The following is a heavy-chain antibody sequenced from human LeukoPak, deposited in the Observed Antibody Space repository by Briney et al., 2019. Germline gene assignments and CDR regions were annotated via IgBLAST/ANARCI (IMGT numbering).Heavy chain of an antibody. Sequence: GGSLRLSCAVSGFRVSDSYMSWFRQAPGKGRDWVGLIRDSGEAFYADFARGRFAISRDESENTLYLQMNSLRVEDTAVYFCARDRAANQDWVEFDPWGQGTPVIVSS. CDR1: GFRVSDSY. J-gene: IGHJ5*02. CDR2: IRDSGEA. V-gene: IGHV3-66*03. CDR3: ARDRAANQDWVEFDP. D-gene: IGHD3/OR15-3a*01.